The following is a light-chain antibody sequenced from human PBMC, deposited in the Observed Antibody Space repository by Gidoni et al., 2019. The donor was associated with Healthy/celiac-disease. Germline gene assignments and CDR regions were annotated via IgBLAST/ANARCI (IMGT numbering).Light chain of an antibody. CDR3: QQRSNWLLT. CDR1: QSVSSY. CDR2: DAS. J-gene: IGKJ4*01. V-gene: IGKV3-11*01. Sequence: DIVLTQSPATLSLSPGERATLSCRASQSVSSYLAWYQQKPGQAPRLLIYDASNRATGIPARCSGSGSGTDFTLTISSLEPEDFAVYYCQQRSNWLLTFGGGTKVEIK.